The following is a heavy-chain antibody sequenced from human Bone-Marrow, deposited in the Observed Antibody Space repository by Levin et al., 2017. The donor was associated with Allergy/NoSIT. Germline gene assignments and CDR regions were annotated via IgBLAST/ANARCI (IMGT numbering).Heavy chain of an antibody. V-gene: IGHV3-49*03. CDR2: IRSKAFGGTT. CDR3: TLPSITAAAFDI. CDR1: GFTFGDYT. Sequence: GESLKISCRGSGFTFGDYTMSWFRQAPGKGLDWVGMIRSKAFGGTTEYGASVKDRFTISRDESTSIAYLQMDSLKTEDTAVYYCTLPSITAAAFDIWGQGTMVIVSS. J-gene: IGHJ3*02. D-gene: IGHD6-13*01.